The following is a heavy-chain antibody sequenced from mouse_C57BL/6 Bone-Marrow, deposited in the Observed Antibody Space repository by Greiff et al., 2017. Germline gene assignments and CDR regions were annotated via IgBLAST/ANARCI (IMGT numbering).Heavy chain of an antibody. V-gene: IGHV2-5*01. Sequence: VKLVESGPGLVQPSQSLSITCTVSGFSLTSYGVHWVRQSPGKGLEWLGVIWRGGSTDYNAAFMSRLSITKDNSKSQVFFKMNSLQADDTAIYYCAKPRGSSFYYAMDYWGQGTSVTVSS. CDR1: GFSLTSYG. D-gene: IGHD1-1*01. J-gene: IGHJ4*01. CDR3: AKPRGSSFYYAMDY. CDR2: IWRGGST.